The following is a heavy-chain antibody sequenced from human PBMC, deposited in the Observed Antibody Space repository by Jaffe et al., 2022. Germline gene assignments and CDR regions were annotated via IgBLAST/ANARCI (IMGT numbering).Heavy chain of an antibody. CDR2: IYSGGST. CDR1: GFTVSSNY. J-gene: IGHJ4*02. V-gene: IGHV3-66*02. CDR3: ARVRSNSFFDY. Sequence: EVQLVESGGGLVQPGGSLRLSCAASGFTVSSNYMSWVRQAPGKGLEWVSVIYSGGSTYYADSVKGRFTISRDNSKNTLYLQMNSLRAEDTAVYYCARVRSNSFFDYWGQGTLVTVSS.